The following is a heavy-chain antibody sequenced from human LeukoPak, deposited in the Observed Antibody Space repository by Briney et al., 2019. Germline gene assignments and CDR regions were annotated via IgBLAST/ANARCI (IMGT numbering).Heavy chain of an antibody. J-gene: IGHJ4*02. V-gene: IGHV3-74*01. D-gene: IGHD3-22*01. CDR2: ITSGGTNT. CDR1: GFTFNSYW. CDR3: ARISYDSSGYFDY. Sequence: PGGSLRLSCAASGFTFNSYWMHWVRLVPGKGPVWVSHITSGGTNTNYAESVKGRFTISRVNARNTLYLQMNSLGAEDTAMYYCARISYDSSGYFDYWGQGTLVTVSS.